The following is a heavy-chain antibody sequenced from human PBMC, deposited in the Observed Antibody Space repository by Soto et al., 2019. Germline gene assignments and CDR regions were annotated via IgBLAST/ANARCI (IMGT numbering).Heavy chain of an antibody. D-gene: IGHD4-17*01. CDR1: GFTFSSYG. V-gene: IGHV3-33*01. CDR2: IWYDGSNK. CDR3: ARDHYGDYDYYYGMDV. Sequence: QVQLVESGGGVVQPGRSLRLSCAASGFTFSSYGMHWVRQAPGKGLEWVAVIWYDGSNKYYADSVKGRFTISRDNSKNTLYLQMNSLRAEDTAVYYCARDHYGDYDYYYGMDVWGQGTTVTVSS. J-gene: IGHJ6*02.